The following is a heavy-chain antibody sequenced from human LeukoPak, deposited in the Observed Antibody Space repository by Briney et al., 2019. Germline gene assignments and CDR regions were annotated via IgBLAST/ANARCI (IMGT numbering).Heavy chain of an antibody. D-gene: IGHD3-10*01. CDR2: IFYSGIT. J-gene: IGHJ4*02. Sequence: PSETLSLTCTVPNDSISNYYWSWVRQSPGKGLEWIGFIFYSGITNYNPSLKSRVTISVDTSKNQFSLKLSSVTAADTAVYYCARDPLWFGTDEHANWGQGTLVTVSS. CDR3: ARDPLWFGTDEHAN. V-gene: IGHV4-59*12. CDR1: NDSISNYY.